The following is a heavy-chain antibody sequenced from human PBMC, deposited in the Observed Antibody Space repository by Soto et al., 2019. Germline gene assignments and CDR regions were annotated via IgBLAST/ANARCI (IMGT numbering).Heavy chain of an antibody. CDR1: GFTFSSYS. CDR2: ISSSSSYI. CDR3: AREGYCSSTSCYAGGWYFDL. J-gene: IGHJ2*01. D-gene: IGHD2-2*01. V-gene: IGHV3-21*01. Sequence: GGSLRLSCAASGFTFSSYSMNWVRQAPGKGLEWVSSISSSSSYIYYADSVKGRFTISRDNAKNSLYLQMNSLRAEDTAVYYCAREGYCSSTSCYAGGWYFDLWGRGTLVTVSS.